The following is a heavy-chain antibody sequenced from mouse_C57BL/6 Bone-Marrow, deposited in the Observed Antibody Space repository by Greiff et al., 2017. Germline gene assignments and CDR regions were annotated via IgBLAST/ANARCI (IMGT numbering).Heavy chain of an antibody. CDR3: TPLYDYDGAWFAY. CDR1: GYTFTDYE. CDR2: IDPETGGT. V-gene: IGHV1-15*01. J-gene: IGHJ3*01. D-gene: IGHD2-4*01. Sequence: QVQLQQSGAELVRPGASVTLSCKASGYTFTDYEMHWVKQTPVHGLEWIGAIDPETGGTAYNQKFKGKAILTADKSSSTAYMELRRLTSEDSAVYYCTPLYDYDGAWFAYWGQGTLVTVSA.